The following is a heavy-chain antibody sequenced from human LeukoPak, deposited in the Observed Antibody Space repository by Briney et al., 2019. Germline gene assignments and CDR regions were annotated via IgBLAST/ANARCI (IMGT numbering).Heavy chain of an antibody. CDR3: ARYDYGGDSGRLDY. V-gene: IGHV1-69*13. Sequence: SVKVSCKASGGTFSSYAISWVRQAPGQGLEWMGGIIPIFGTANYAQKFQGRVTITADESTSTAYMELSSLRSEDTAVYYCARYDYGGDSGRLDYWGQGTLVTVSS. J-gene: IGHJ4*02. CDR2: IIPIFGTA. D-gene: IGHD4-23*01. CDR1: GGTFSSYA.